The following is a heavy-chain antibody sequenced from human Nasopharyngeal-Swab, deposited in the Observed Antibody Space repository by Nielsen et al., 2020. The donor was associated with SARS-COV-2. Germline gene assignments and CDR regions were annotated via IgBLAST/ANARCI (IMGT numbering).Heavy chain of an antibody. CDR1: GSTFNNFW. V-gene: IGHV3-48*02. Sequence: GESLKISCGVSGSTFNNFWMSWVRQAPGKGPEWISYISSGGRTIRYADSVKGRFTISRDKAGNTLSLQMNSLRDEDTGVYYCARGDSFDPWGQGTQVTVSS. J-gene: IGHJ5*02. CDR2: ISSGGRTI. CDR3: ARGDSFDP.